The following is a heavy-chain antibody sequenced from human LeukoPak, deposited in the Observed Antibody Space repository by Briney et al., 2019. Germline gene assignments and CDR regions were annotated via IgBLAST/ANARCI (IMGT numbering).Heavy chain of an antibody. V-gene: IGHV3-30*02. CDR3: ANNLGYCSSTSCPAGVTFDY. CDR1: GFTFSSYG. Sequence: PGGSLRLSCAASGFTFSSYGMHWVRQAPGKGLEWVAFIRYDGSNKYYADSVKGRFTISRDNSKNTLDLQMNSLRAEDTAVYYCANNLGYCSSTSCPAGVTFDYWGQGTLVTVSS. CDR2: IRYDGSNK. D-gene: IGHD2-2*01. J-gene: IGHJ4*02.